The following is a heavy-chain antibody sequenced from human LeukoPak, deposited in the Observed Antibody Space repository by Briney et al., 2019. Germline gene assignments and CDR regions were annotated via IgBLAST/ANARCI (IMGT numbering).Heavy chain of an antibody. V-gene: IGHV5-51*01. D-gene: IGHD3-10*01. CDR3: ARCCGSGSYFSAEYFQH. CDR1: GYSFTSYW. CDR2: IYPGDSDT. Sequence: GESLKISCKGSGYSFTSYWIGWVRQMPGKGLEWMGIIYPGDSDTRYSPSFQGQVTISADKSISTAYLQWSSLKASDTAMYYCARCCGSGSYFSAEYFQHWGQGTLVTVSS. J-gene: IGHJ1*01.